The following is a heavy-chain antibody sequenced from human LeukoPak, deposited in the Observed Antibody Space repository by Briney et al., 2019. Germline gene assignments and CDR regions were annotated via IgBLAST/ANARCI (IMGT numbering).Heavy chain of an antibody. Sequence: GGSLRLSCAASGFTFRNYAIHWVRQAPGKGLEWLTVMSYNGFNKYYADSVKGRLTISRDNSKNTLYLQTDSLRADDTAVYYCASYLGDMDVWGKGATVTVSS. D-gene: IGHD3-16*02. J-gene: IGHJ6*03. CDR3: ASYLGDMDV. V-gene: IGHV3-30-3*01. CDR1: GFTFRNYA. CDR2: MSYNGFNK.